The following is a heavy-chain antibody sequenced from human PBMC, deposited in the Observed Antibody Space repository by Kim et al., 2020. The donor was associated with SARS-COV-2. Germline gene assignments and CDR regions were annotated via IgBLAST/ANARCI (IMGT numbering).Heavy chain of an antibody. Sequence: GGSLRLSCAASGFSFSSHWMHWVRQAPGKGLVWLANIRGDGVDIKYADSVKGRFTISRDNAKDTLILQMDRLRVEDTAVYYCARESGPIDYWGQGTLVTVSS. CDR1: GFSFSSHW. J-gene: IGHJ4*02. CDR3: ARESGPIDY. CDR2: IRGDGVDI. V-gene: IGHV3-74*03.